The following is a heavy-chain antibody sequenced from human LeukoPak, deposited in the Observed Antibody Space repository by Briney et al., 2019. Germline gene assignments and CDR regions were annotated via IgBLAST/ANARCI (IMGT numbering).Heavy chain of an antibody. Sequence: GGPLRLFCGASGFTLSSYAMGWPRQATGKGLEWVSAISGCGCSTYYADSVKGRFTIARDNSKNTLYLQMNSLRAEHTAVYYCAKLMIVEVITNSDAFDIWGQGTMVTVSS. CDR2: ISGCGCST. D-gene: IGHD3-22*01. CDR1: GFTLSSYA. CDR3: AKLMIVEVITNSDAFDI. J-gene: IGHJ3*02. V-gene: IGHV3-23*01.